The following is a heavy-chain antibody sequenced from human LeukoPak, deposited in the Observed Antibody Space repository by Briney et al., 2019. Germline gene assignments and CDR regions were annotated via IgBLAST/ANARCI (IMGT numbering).Heavy chain of an antibody. CDR2: INHSGST. CDR1: GGSFSAYY. D-gene: IGHD2/OR15-2a*01. V-gene: IGHV4-34*01. J-gene: IGHJ4*02. Sequence: SETLSLTCAVYGGSFSAYYWTWLRQPPGKGLEWIGEINHSGSTNYNPSLKSRVIISVDTSKNQLSLKLSSVTAADTAVYYCARVDKNGGTTFDYWGQGTLVTVSS. CDR3: ARVDKNGGTTFDY.